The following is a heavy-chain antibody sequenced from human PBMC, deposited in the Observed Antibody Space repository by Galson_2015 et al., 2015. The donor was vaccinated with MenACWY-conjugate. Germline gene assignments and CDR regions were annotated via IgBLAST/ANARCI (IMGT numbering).Heavy chain of an antibody. CDR3: ARRSAMEWLVLFDS. CDR2: VDHSGTT. J-gene: IGHJ4*02. V-gene: IGHV4-4*02. D-gene: IGHD3-3*01. CDR1: GGSIIGDNW. Sequence: ETLSLTCDVSGGSIIGDNWWSWVRQPPRKGLEWIGEVDHSGTTNFNPSLMGRVSMSVDKSRRQFSLKLTSMTAADTAVYYCARRSAMEWLVLFDSWGQGTPVTVSS.